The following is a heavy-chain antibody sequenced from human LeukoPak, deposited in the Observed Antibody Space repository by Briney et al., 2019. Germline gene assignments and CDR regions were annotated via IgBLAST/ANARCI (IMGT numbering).Heavy chain of an antibody. CDR2: IYPGDSDT. Sequence: GESLQISCKGSGYSFTSYWIGWVRQMPGKGLEWMGIIYPGDSDTRYSPSFQGQVTISADKSISTAYLQWSSLKASDTAMYYCAIRYSGYDYGRVGNYYYGMDVWGQGTTVTVSS. CDR3: AIRYSGYDYGRVGNYYYGMDV. D-gene: IGHD5-12*01. CDR1: GYSFTSYW. J-gene: IGHJ6*02. V-gene: IGHV5-51*01.